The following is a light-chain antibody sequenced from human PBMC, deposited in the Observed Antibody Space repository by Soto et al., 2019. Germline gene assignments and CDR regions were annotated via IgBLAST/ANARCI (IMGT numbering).Light chain of an antibody. CDR1: QTISIF. CDR2: GAS. V-gene: IGKV1-39*01. CDR3: QQSYSTPIT. J-gene: IGKJ5*01. Sequence: DIQMTQSPSSLSASVGDRVTITCRASQTISIFLNWYQQKPGKAPKLLIYGASTLQGGVPSRFSGSGSGTDFTLTINSLQPEDFATYSCQQSYSTPITFGQGTRLEIK.